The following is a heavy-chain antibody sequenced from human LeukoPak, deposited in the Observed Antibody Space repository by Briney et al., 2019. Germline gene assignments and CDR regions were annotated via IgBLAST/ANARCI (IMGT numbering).Heavy chain of an antibody. CDR3: ARKKDYYYSYRDV. CDR2: IYYSGST. J-gene: IGHJ6*03. Sequence: SETLSLTCTVSGGSISTSSYYWGWIRQPPGKGLEWIGTIYYSGSTYYNPSLTSRVTISVDTSKNQFSLKLSSVTAADTAVYYWARKKDYYYSYRDVWGKGTTVTISS. V-gene: IGHV4-39*01. CDR1: GGSISTSSYY.